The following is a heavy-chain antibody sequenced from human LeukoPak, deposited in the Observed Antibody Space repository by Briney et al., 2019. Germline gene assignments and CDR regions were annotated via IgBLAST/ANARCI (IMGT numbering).Heavy chain of an antibody. J-gene: IGHJ4*02. Sequence: PGGSLRLSCAASGFTFSSYGMHWVRQAPGKGLEWVAFISYDGSNKYYADSVKGRFTISRDNSKNTLYLQMNSLRAEDTAVYYCAKGDYDSSGYYSGSYFDYWGQGTLVTVSS. CDR1: GFTFSSYG. CDR2: ISYDGSNK. D-gene: IGHD3-22*01. CDR3: AKGDYDSSGYYSGSYFDY. V-gene: IGHV3-30*18.